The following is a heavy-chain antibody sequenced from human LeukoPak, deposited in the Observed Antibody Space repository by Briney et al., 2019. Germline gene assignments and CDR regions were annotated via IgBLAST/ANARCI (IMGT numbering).Heavy chain of an antibody. CDR1: GGSISSSSYY. D-gene: IGHD6-19*01. CDR3: ARVVEQWLVYFDY. J-gene: IGHJ4*02. V-gene: IGHV4-39*07. CDR2: IYYSGST. Sequence: SETLSLTCTVSGGSISSSSYYWGWIRQPPGKGLEWIGSIYYSGSTYYNPSLKSRVTISVDTSKNQFSLKLSSVTAADTAVYYCARVVEQWLVYFDYWGQGILVTVSS.